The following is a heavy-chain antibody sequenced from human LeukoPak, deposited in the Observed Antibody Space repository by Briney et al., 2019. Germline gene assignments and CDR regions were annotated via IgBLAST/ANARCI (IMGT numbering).Heavy chain of an antibody. CDR1: QFTFNNNA. D-gene: IGHD3-10*01. Sequence: GGSLRLSCAASQFTFNNNAMSWVRQAPGKGLEWVSGLSGDSSSIYYAASVKGRFTISRDNSKNMLYLQMNSLRAEDTAVYYCTRFRGSGSSTLYTFDYWGQGSLVTVAP. CDR2: LSGDSSSI. CDR3: TRFRGSGSSTLYTFDY. V-gene: IGHV3-23*01. J-gene: IGHJ4*02.